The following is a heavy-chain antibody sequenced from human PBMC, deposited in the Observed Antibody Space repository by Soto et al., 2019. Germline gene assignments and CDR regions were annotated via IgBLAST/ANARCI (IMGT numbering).Heavy chain of an antibody. J-gene: IGHJ2*01. V-gene: IGHV2-5*02. D-gene: IGHD5-12*01. CDR2: IYWDDDK. CDR1: GFSLSTRAVG. CDR3: AHSEGIRDGYNPYCFFDL. Sequence: QITLKESGPTLVKPTQTLTLTCTFSGFSLSTRAVGVGWIRQPPGKALEWLALIYWDDDKRYSPSLKSRLTITKDTSKNQVVLTMTNMDPVDTATYYCAHSEGIRDGYNPYCFFDLWGRGTLVTVSS.